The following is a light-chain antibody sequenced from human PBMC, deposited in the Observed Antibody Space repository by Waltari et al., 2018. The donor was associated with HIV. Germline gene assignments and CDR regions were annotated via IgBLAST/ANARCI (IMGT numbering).Light chain of an antibody. V-gene: IGKV1-39*01. CDR3: QQSYFNPLA. CDR1: QSISGF. Sequence: DVQMTQSPSSLSASVGDRVTITCRTSQSISGFLNWYQQKPGKAPNLLIYAASTLQSGVPSRFSGSGSLTHFTLTISSLQPEDSATYYCQQSYFNPLAFGGGTKVEI. CDR2: AAS. J-gene: IGKJ4*01.